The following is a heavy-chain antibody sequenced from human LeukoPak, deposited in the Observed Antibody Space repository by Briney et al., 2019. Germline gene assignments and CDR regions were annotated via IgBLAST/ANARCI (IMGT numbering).Heavy chain of an antibody. Sequence: PGGSLRLSCAASGVTVSSNYMTWVRQAPGKGLEYVSVIYSGGGTYYADSVKGRFSISRDNSKSTLYLQMNSLRAEDTAVYYCARLVTGTTVVNSGWFGPWGQGTLVTVSS. D-gene: IGHD4-23*01. CDR1: GVTVSSNY. V-gene: IGHV3-66*04. CDR3: ARLVTGTTVVNSGWFGP. CDR2: IYSGGGT. J-gene: IGHJ5*02.